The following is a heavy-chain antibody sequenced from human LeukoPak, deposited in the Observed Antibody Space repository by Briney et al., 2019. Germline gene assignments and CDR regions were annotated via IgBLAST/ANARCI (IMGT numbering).Heavy chain of an antibody. Sequence: PGGFLRLSCVASGFTFSDYYMSWIRQAPGKGLEWVSYIPSTSSYTTYADSVKGRFTISRDNAKNSLYLQMNSLRAEDTAVYYCARAANTAAGTPTLAIDYWGQGTLVTVSS. V-gene: IGHV3-11*05. D-gene: IGHD6-13*01. CDR1: GFTFSDYY. CDR2: IPSTSSYT. CDR3: ARAANTAAGTPTLAIDY. J-gene: IGHJ4*01.